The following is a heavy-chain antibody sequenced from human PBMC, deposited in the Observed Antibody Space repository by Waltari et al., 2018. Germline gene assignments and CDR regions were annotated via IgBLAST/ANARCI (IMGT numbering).Heavy chain of an antibody. CDR3: AKDALSIVAGDVEGY. CDR1: RFTFSSYA. Sequence: EVQLLESGGGLVQPGGSLRLSCVASRFTFSSYALSWVRQAPGKGLGWVSAISGSGGSTYYADSVKGRFTISRDNSKNTLYLQMNSLRAEDTAVYYCAKDALSIVAGDVEGYWGQGTLVTVSS. J-gene: IGHJ4*02. D-gene: IGHD5-12*01. V-gene: IGHV3-23*01. CDR2: ISGSGGST.